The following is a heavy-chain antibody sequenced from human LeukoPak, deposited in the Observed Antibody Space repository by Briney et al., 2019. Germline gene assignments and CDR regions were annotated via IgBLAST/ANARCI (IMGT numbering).Heavy chain of an antibody. J-gene: IGHJ4*02. D-gene: IGHD3-22*01. CDR2: INSDGSTT. Sequence: GGSLRLSCAASGFTFSNYWLHWVRQAPGKGLVWVSRINSDGSTTTYADSVKGRFTISRDNAKNTLYLQMNSLRAEDTAVYYCARDSAYDSSGSFDYWGQGTLVTVSS. CDR3: ARDSAYDSSGSFDY. CDR1: GFTFSNYW. V-gene: IGHV3-74*01.